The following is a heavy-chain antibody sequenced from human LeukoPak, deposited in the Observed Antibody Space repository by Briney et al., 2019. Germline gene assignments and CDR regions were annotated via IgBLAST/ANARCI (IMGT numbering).Heavy chain of an antibody. CDR1: GGSISSSSYY. CDR3: ARLSSGWYRNLPHY. Sequence: PSETLSLTCTVSGGSISSSSYYWGWIRQPPGKGLEWIGSIYYSGSTYYNPSLKSRVTISIDTSKNQFSLKLSSVTAADTAVYYCARLSSGWYRNLPHYWGQGTLVTVSS. CDR2: IYYSGST. D-gene: IGHD6-19*01. J-gene: IGHJ4*02. V-gene: IGHV4-39*01.